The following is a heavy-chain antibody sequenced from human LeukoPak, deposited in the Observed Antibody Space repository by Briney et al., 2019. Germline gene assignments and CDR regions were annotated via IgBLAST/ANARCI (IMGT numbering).Heavy chain of an antibody. CDR3: ARGLGGFDY. CDR2: ISYDGSNK. V-gene: IGHV3-30-3*01. Sequence: PGGSLRLSCAASGFTFSSYAMHWVRQAPGKGLEWVAVISYDGSNKYYADSVKGRFTISRDNSKNTLYLQMNSLRAEDTAVYYCARGLGGFDYWGQGTLVTVSS. CDR1: GFTFSSYA. J-gene: IGHJ4*02. D-gene: IGHD3-16*01.